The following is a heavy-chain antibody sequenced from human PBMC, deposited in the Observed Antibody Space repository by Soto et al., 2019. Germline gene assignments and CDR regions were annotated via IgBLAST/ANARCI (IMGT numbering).Heavy chain of an antibody. CDR3: AKERAEQLVLRNWFDP. Sequence: EVQLLESGGGLVQPGWSLRLSCAASGFTFSSYAMSWVRQAPGKGLEWVSAISGSGGSTYYAEAVKGRFTISRDNSKDTLYLQLNSLRAEDTAVDYFAKERAEQLVLRNWFDPWGPGTLVNVSS. CDR2: ISGSGGST. J-gene: IGHJ5*02. V-gene: IGHV3-23*01. D-gene: IGHD6-6*01. CDR1: GFTFSSYA.